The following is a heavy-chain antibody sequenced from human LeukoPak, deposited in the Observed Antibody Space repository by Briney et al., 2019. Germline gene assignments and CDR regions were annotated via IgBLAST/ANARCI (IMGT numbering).Heavy chain of an antibody. V-gene: IGHV4-31*03. CDR3: VSRPYNRRNSYHGVFDY. CDR2: ISYSGSI. CDR1: VVSFGSACYF. J-gene: IGHJ4*02. Sequence: SETLSLTCTVSVVSFGSACYFWTWIRQHPGKGLEWIGYISYSGSISYDPALESRVAISLDTSKNQFSLKLSSVTAADTAMYYCVSRPYNRRNSYHGVFDYWGQGALVTVSS. D-gene: IGHD2/OR15-2a*01.